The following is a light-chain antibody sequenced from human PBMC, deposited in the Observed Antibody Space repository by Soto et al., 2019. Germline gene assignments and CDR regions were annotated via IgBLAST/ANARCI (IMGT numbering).Light chain of an antibody. Sequence: QSVLTQPPSVSGAPGQRVTISCTGSSSNIGAGYDVHWYQQLPGTAPKLLIYGNSNRPSGVPDRFSGSKSGTSASLAITGLQAEDEADYYCQSYDSNLSVLDVFGTGTKLTVL. CDR2: GNS. V-gene: IGLV1-40*01. CDR3: QSYDSNLSVLDV. CDR1: SSNIGAGYD. J-gene: IGLJ1*01.